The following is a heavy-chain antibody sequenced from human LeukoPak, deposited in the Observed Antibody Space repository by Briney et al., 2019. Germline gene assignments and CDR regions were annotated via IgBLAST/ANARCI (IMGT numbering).Heavy chain of an antibody. CDR2: ISSSGSTI. CDR1: GIDFSHYS. D-gene: IGHD3-9*01. J-gene: IGHJ4*02. V-gene: IGHV3-48*04. Sequence: GGSLRLSCSASGIDFSHYSMNWVRQAPGKGLEWISYISSSGSTIYYADSVKGRFTISRDNAKNSLYLQMNSLRAEDTAVYYCVSEESSGFIFYFDYWGEGTLVAVSS. CDR3: VSEESSGFIFYFDY.